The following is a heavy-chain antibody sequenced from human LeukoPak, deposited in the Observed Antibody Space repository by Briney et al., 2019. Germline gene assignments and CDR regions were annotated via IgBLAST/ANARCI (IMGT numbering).Heavy chain of an antibody. CDR3: ARTPVVAARGYYFDY. CDR2: IIPILGIA. V-gene: IGHV1-69*04. CDR1: GGTFSSYA. D-gene: IGHD2-15*01. J-gene: IGHJ4*02. Sequence: SVKVSCKASGGTFSSYAISWVRQAPGQGLEWMGRIIPILGIANYAQKFQGRVTITADKSTSTAYMELGSLRSEDTAVYYCARTPVVAARGYYFDYWGQGTLVTVSS.